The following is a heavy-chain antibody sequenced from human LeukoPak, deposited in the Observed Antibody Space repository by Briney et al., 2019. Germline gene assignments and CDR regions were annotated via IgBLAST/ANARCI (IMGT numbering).Heavy chain of an antibody. CDR1: GYSISSGYC. V-gene: IGHV4-38-2*02. D-gene: IGHD6-13*01. J-gene: IGHJ5*02. CDR2: IYHSGNT. Sequence: PSETLSLTCTVSGYSISSGYCWGWIRQPPGKGLEWIGSIYHSGNTYYSPSLKSRVTISVDTSKNQFSLKLNSVTAADTAVYYCARGDYSSSWYEYNWFDPWGQGTLVTVSS. CDR3: ARGDYSSSWYEYNWFDP.